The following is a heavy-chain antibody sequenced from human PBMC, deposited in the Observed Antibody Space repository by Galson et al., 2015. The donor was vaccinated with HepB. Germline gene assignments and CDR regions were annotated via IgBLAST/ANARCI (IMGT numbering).Heavy chain of an antibody. CDR2: IEWDNKK. D-gene: IGHD6-13*01. CDR1: GFSLHSREPR. CDR3: VRIGPAAVDS. Sequence: PALVKPTQTLTLTCTFSGFSLHSREPRVSWIRQPPGKALEWLARIEWDNKKFYSASLKTKLTISKDTSKNQVVLTLTNVDPVDTATYYCVRIGPAAVDSWGLGTLVTVSS. V-gene: IGHV2-70*04. J-gene: IGHJ5*02.